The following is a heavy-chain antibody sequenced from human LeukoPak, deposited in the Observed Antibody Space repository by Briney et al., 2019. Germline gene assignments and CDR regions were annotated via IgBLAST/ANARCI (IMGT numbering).Heavy chain of an antibody. D-gene: IGHD1-26*01. J-gene: IGHJ6*02. CDR3: AKHLTATNTHIFFGLDV. CDR1: GFSFKDYG. Sequence: QPGGSLRLSCAATGFSFKDYGMHWVRQPPGKGLEWVSAINWNGGGTDYADSVKGRFTISRDNAKNSLYLQLSSLRPEDTALYYCAKHLTATNTHIFFGLDVWGQGTSVTVSS. CDR2: INWNGGGT. V-gene: IGHV3-9*01.